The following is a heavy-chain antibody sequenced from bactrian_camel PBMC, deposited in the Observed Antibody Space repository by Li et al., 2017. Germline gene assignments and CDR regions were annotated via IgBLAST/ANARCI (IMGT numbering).Heavy chain of an antibody. CDR3: AADPPALYGGSGCWLAPRPGPPRTSDFTY. CDR1: KSIYSTYC. V-gene: IGHV3S59*01. CDR2: IYRGGENT. J-gene: IGHJ6*01. Sequence: DVQLVESGGGSVQAGGSLRLSCAVSKSIYSTYCMGWFRQAPGKEREVVAAIYRGGENTYYADSVKGRFTISKDGAKNTLYLQMNSLKPEDTAMYYCAADPPALYGGSGCWLAPRPGPPRTSDFTYWGKGTQVTVS. D-gene: IGHD6*01.